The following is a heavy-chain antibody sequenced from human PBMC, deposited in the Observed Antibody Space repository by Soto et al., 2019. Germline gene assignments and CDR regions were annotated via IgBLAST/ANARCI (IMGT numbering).Heavy chain of an antibody. J-gene: IGHJ5*02. CDR1: GYTFTDFF. D-gene: IGHD5-12*01. CDR2: INPNSGAT. Sequence: GASVKVSCKAYGYTFTDFFLHWLRQAPGQGLEWMGWINPNSGATNYAQKFQGRVTMTRDTSVNAAYMELSRLGSDDTAVYYCAKDKILPATIYGGAYNCFDPWGQGTLVTVSS. V-gene: IGHV1-2*02. CDR3: AKDKILPATIYGGAYNCFDP.